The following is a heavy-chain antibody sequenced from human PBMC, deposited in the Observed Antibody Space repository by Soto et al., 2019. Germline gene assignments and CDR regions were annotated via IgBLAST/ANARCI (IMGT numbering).Heavy chain of an antibody. J-gene: IGHJ6*02. CDR1: GGSVSSGSYY. CDR3: ARDKAPYGMDV. CDR2: IYYSGST. Sequence: KPSETLSLTCTVSGGSVSSGSYYWSWIRQPPGKGLEWIGYIYYSGSTNYNPSLKSRVTISVDTSKNQFSLKLGSVTAADTAVYYCARDKAPYGMDVWGQGTTVTVSS. V-gene: IGHV4-61*01.